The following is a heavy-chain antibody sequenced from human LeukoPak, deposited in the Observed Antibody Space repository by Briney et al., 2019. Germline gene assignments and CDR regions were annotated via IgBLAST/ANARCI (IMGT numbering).Heavy chain of an antibody. CDR1: GFTFSRYC. CDR2: IKEDGSEN. Sequence: GGSLRLSCGASGFTFSRYCMTWVRQAPGKGLEWVANIKEDGSENAYVGSVKGRFTISRDNAKNSLYLQLNSLRAEDTAVYFCARQRYSDYWGQGTLVTVSS. D-gene: IGHD1-1*01. J-gene: IGHJ4*02. CDR3: ARQRYSDY. V-gene: IGHV3-7*01.